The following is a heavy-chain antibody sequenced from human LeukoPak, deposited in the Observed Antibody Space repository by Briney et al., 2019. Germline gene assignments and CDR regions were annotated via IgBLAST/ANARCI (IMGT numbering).Heavy chain of an antibody. CDR3: AKDPDWNYERGFDP. V-gene: IGHV3-23*01. Sequence: PGGSLRLSCAASGFTFSSNAMRWARQAPGKGLEWVSVISGSGGSTYYADCVKGRFTISRDNTKNTLYLQMNSLRAEDTAVYYCAKDPDWNYERGFDPWGQGTLVTVSS. CDR1: GFTFSSNA. J-gene: IGHJ5*02. CDR2: ISGSGGST. D-gene: IGHD1-7*01.